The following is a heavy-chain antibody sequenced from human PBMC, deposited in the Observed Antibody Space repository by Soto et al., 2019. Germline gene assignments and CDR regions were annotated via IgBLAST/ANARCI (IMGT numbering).Heavy chain of an antibody. CDR1: GFSLTSFT. J-gene: IGHJ6*02. CDR2: ISYDGSKK. CDR3: AGGRHLAMTGIDFYYGLDV. Sequence: QEHLVESGGGVVQPGKSLRLSCTASGFSLTSFTVHWVRQAPGKGLEWVTLISYDGSKKDYIDSVKGRFTISRDNFKNAVYMEMDNLRPEDTAVYFCAGGRHLAMTGIDFYYGLDVWGQGTTVTVSS. V-gene: IGHV3-30-3*01. D-gene: IGHD3-10*01.